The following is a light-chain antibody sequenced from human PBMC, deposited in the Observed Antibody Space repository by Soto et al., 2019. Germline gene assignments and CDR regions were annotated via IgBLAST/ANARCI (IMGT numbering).Light chain of an antibody. J-gene: IGKJ2*01. CDR1: QSVSSSY. Sequence: EIVLTQSPGTLSLSPGERATLSCRASQSVSSSYLAWYQQKPGQAPRLLIYGASSRATGIPDRFSGSGSGTDFTLTISRLEPEDFAVYFCQHYCNSPPFTFGQGTKVEIK. CDR3: QHYCNSPPFT. CDR2: GAS. V-gene: IGKV3-20*01.